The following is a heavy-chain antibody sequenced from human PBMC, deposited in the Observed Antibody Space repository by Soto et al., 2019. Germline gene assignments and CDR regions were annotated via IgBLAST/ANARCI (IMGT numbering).Heavy chain of an antibody. J-gene: IGHJ6*02. CDR1: GFTFSNYW. Sequence: EVQLVESGGGLVQPGGSLRLSCVASGFTFSNYWMHWVRQAPGKGLVWVSRILSDGSSTSYADSVKGRFTISRDNAKNTLYLQMNSLRAEDTAVYYCTRPLDIAVPREGMDVWGQGTTVTVSS. CDR2: ILSDGSST. V-gene: IGHV3-74*01. D-gene: IGHD2-2*03. CDR3: TRPLDIAVPREGMDV.